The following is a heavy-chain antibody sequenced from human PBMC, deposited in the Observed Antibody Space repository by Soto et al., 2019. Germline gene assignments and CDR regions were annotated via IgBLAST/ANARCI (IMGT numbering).Heavy chain of an antibody. CDR1: GFSLTTGKMG. CDR3: ARMNVDSYQFYYAMDV. J-gene: IGHJ6*02. V-gene: IGHV2-26*01. D-gene: IGHD4-17*01. CDR2: IFSDNER. Sequence: SGPTLVNPPETLTLTCTVSGFSLTTGKMGVSWIRQPPGKALEWLAHIFSDNERSYSTSLQGRLTISKDTSGSQVVLSMTNVDPVDTATYYCARMNVDSYQFYYAMDVWGQGTSVTVSS.